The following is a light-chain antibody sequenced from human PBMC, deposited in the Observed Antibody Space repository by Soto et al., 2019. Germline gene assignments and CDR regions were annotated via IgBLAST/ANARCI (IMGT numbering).Light chain of an antibody. V-gene: IGKV3-11*01. J-gene: IGKJ3*01. CDR3: LQRSIGFT. CDR1: QSVGTY. CDR2: GAS. Sequence: EIVLTQSPATLSLSPGERATLSCRASQSVGTYLAWYQQKRGQSPRLLIYGASKRAPGIPARFSGSGSGTDFTLTINSLEPEDFAVYHCLQRSIGFTFGPGTKE.